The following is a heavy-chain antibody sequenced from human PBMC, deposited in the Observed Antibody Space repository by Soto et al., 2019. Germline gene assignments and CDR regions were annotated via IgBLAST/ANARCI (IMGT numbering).Heavy chain of an antibody. V-gene: IGHV4-59*01. CDR2: IHYSGST. CDR1: GGSISDDY. CDR3: ARGAGWWNY. D-gene: IGHD6-19*01. J-gene: IGHJ4*02. Sequence: QVHLQESGPGLVKPSETLSLTCTVSGGSISDDYWSWIRQPPGKGLEWIGYIHYSGSTKYNSSLKSRVTISVDTSKNQFSLKLSSVTAADTAVYYCARGAGWWNYWGQGTLVTVSS.